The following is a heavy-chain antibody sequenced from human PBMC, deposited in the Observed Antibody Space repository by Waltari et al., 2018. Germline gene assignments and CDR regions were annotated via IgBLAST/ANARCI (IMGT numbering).Heavy chain of an antibody. J-gene: IGHJ5*02. CDR1: GGNFSSYA. CDR2: IIPNFVTA. Sequence: QVQLVQSGAEVKKPGSSVKVSCKASGGNFSSYAISWVRQAPGQGLEWVGEIIPNFVTANYAKRAQDGITITAHESKSTASMELSSLRTEDTTVYCCARDQEPGKAAPPGNWFDPWGQGTLVTVSS. D-gene: IGHD6-13*01. CDR3: ARDQEPGKAAPPGNWFDP. V-gene: IGHV1-69*12.